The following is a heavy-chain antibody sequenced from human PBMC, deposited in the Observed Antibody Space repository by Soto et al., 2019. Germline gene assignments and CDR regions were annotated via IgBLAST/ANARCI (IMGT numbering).Heavy chain of an antibody. J-gene: IGHJ6*02. CDR3: ARRGYSSSWYYYYYYGMDV. V-gene: IGHV1-8*01. CDR1: GYTFTSYD. CDR2: MNPNSGNT. D-gene: IGHD6-13*01. Sequence: QAQLVQSGAEVKKPEASVKVSCKASGYTFTSYDMNWVRQATGQGLDCMGWMNPNSGNTGYAQKFQGRVTMTRNTSISTAYMELSSLRSEDTAVYFCARRGYSSSWYYYYYYGMDVWGQGTTVTVSS.